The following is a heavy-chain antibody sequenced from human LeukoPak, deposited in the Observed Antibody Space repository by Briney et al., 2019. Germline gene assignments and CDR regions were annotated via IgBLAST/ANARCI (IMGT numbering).Heavy chain of an antibody. V-gene: IGHV4-34*01. Sequence: SETLSLTCAVYGGSFSGYYWSWIRQPPGKGLEWIGEINHSGSTNYNPSLKSRVTISVDTSKNQFSLKLSSVTAADTAVYYCARGGPSDYDFWSGYYTGILNWFDPWGQGTLVTVSS. CDR3: ARGGPSDYDFWSGYYTGILNWFDP. CDR1: GGSFSGYY. D-gene: IGHD3-3*01. J-gene: IGHJ5*02. CDR2: INHSGST.